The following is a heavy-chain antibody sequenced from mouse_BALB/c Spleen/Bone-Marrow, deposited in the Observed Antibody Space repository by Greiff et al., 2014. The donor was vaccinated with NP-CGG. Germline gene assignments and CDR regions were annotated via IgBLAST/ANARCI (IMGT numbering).Heavy chain of an antibody. J-gene: IGHJ4*01. CDR3: SRSGVPHAIDY. V-gene: IGHV1S29*02. Sequence: EVKLQESGPELVKPGASVEISCKASGYTFTDYNMHWVKQSHGKSLEWIGYIYPYNGYTGYNQKFKSKATLTVDNSSSTAYMEFLSLTSEASAFYACSRSGVPHAIDYWGQGTLVTVS. CDR1: GYTFTDYN. D-gene: IGHD3-1*01. CDR2: IYPYNGYT.